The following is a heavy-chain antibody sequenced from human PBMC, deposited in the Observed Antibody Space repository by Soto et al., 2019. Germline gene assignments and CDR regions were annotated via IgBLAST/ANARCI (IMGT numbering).Heavy chain of an antibody. D-gene: IGHD2-15*01. CDR2: IYYSGST. CDR3: ARHVVLGYFDY. V-gene: IGHV4-39*01. CDR1: GGSLSSSGYY. J-gene: IGHJ4*02. Sequence: SETLSLTCPVSGGSLSSSGYYWGWIRQPPGKGLEWIGSIYYSGSTYYNPSLKSRVTISVDTSKNQFSLKLSSVTAADTAVYYCARHVVLGYFDYWGQGTLVTVSS.